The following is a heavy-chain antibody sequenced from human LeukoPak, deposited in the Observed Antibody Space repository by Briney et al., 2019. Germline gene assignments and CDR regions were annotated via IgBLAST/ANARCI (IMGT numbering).Heavy chain of an antibody. J-gene: IGHJ5*02. D-gene: IGHD4-17*01. CDR3: ARQLRDWFDP. CDR2: IYYSGST. CDR1: GGSISSYY. Sequence: PSETLSLTCTVSGGSISSYYWSWIRQPPGKGLEWIGYIYYSGSTNYNPSLKSRVTISVDTSKNHFSLKLSSVTAADTAVYYCARQLRDWFDPWGQGTLVTVSS. V-gene: IGHV4-59*08.